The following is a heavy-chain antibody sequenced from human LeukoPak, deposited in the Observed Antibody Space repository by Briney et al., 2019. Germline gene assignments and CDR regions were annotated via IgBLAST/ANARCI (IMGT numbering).Heavy chain of an antibody. V-gene: IGHV7-4-1*02. CDR3: AWGVRGLGDAFDI. CDR2: INTNTGNP. J-gene: IGHJ3*02. Sequence: ASVKVSCKASGYRFTDYAMNWVRQAPGQGLEWMGWINTNTGNPTYAQGFTGRFVFSLDTSVSTAYLQISSLKAEDTAVYYCAWGVRGLGDAFDIWGQGTMVTVSS. CDR1: GYRFTDYA. D-gene: IGHD3-10*01.